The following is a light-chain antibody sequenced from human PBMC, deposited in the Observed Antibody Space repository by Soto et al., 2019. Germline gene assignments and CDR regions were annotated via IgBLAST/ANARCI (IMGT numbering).Light chain of an antibody. V-gene: IGLV2-14*01. CDR3: SSYTSSTTLVV. J-gene: IGLJ2*01. CDR2: EVT. Sequence: QSVLTQPASVSGSPGQSITISCTGTSSDIDAYNYVSWYQQHPGKAPKVIIYEVTNRPSGVSNRFSGSKSGNTASLTISGLRAEDEADYYCSSYTSSTTLVVFGGGTQLTVL. CDR1: SSDIDAYNY.